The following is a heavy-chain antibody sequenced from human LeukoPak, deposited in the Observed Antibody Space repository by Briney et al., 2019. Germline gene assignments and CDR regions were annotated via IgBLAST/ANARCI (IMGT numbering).Heavy chain of an antibody. CDR3: ARAPYSYGSGSHNYYYYYMDV. J-gene: IGHJ6*03. CDR1: GFTFSSYS. Sequence: GGSLRLSCAASGFTFSSYSMNWVRQAPGKGLEWVSSISSSSSYIYYADSVKGRFTISRDNAKNSLYLQMNSLRAEDTAVYYCARAPYSYGSGSHNYYYYYMDVWGKGTTVTISS. V-gene: IGHV3-21*01. CDR2: ISSSSSYI. D-gene: IGHD3-10*01.